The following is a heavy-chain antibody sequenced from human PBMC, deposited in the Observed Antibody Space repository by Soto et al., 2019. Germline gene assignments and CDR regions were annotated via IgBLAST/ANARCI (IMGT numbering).Heavy chain of an antibody. CDR1: GGSISSGDYY. Sequence: SETLSLTCTVSGGSISSGDYYWSWIRQPPGKGLEWIGYIYYSGSTYYNPSLKSRVTISVDTSKNQFSLNLDSVTAADTAVYFCARDFAYFDSWGQGTLVTSPQ. V-gene: IGHV4-30-4*02. D-gene: IGHD3-3*01. J-gene: IGHJ4*02. CDR3: ARDFAYFDS. CDR2: IYYSGST.